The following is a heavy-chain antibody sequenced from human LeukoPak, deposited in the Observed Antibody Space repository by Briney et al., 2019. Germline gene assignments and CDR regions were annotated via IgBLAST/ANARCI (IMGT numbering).Heavy chain of an antibody. CDR3: ATQAVAGTFDI. Sequence: SETLSLTCTVSGGSIRSSTYYWGWIRQPPRKGLEWIGSIYYSGNTYYNPSLKSRLTISVNTSKNEFSLRLRHVTAADTDVYYCATQAVAGTFDIWGQGTMVTVSS. D-gene: IGHD6-19*01. CDR2: IYYSGNT. V-gene: IGHV4-39*01. CDR1: GGSIRSSTYY. J-gene: IGHJ3*02.